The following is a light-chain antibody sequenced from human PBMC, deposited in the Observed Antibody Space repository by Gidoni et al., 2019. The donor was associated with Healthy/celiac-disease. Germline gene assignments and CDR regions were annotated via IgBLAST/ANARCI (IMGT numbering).Light chain of an antibody. CDR3: QQYYSTPLT. Sequence: DIVMTQSPDSLAVSLGERATINCKSSQSVLYSSNNKHYLAWSQQKPGKPPKLLIYWASTRESWVPDRFSGSGSGTDFTLTISSLQAEDVAFCYCQQYYSTPLTFGGGTKVEIK. CDR2: WAS. V-gene: IGKV4-1*01. CDR1: QSVLYSSNNKHY. J-gene: IGKJ4*01.